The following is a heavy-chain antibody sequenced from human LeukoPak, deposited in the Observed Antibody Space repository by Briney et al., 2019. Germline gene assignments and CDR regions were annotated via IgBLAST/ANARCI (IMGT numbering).Heavy chain of an antibody. CDR2: VDGGGGGT. V-gene: IGHV3-23*01. D-gene: IGHD3-22*01. Sequence: GGSLRLSCAASGFTLSSYAMTWVRQAPGRGLEWVSSVDGGGGGTYYADSVKGRFTISRDNSKNTLYLQMNSLRAEDTAVYYCARGVSSGLYYYYGMDVWGQGTTVTVSS. CDR1: GFTLSSYA. CDR3: ARGVSSGLYYYYGMDV. J-gene: IGHJ6*02.